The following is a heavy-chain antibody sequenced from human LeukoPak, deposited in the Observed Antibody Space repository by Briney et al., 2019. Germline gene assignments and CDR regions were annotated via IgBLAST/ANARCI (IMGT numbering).Heavy chain of an antibody. Sequence: SVTLSLTCAVSGGSISSYYWSWIRQPPGKGLEWIGYIYYSGSTNYNPSLKSRVTISVDTSKNQFSLKLSSVTAADTAVYYCARGGVTPYYYYGMDVWGQGTTVTVSS. D-gene: IGHD2-21*02. CDR1: GGSISSYY. CDR3: ARGGVTPYYYYGMDV. J-gene: IGHJ6*02. V-gene: IGHV4-59*01. CDR2: IYYSGST.